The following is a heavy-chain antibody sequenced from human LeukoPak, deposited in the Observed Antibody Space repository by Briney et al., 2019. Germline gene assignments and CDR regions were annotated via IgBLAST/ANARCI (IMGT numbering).Heavy chain of an antibody. V-gene: IGHV3-48*03. CDR3: AREGGGFGTNWFDP. CDR1: GFTFSSYE. J-gene: IGHJ5*02. CDR2: ISSSGSTI. D-gene: IGHD3-10*01. Sequence: GGSLRLSCAASGFTFSSYEMNWVRQAPGKGLEWVSYISSSGSTIYYADSVKGRFTISRDNAKNSLYLQMNSLRAEDTAVYYCAREGGGFGTNWFDPWGQGTLVTVSS.